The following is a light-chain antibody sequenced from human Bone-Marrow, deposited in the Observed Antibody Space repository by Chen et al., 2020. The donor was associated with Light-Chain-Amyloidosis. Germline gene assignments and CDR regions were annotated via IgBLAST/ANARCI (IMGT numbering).Light chain of an antibody. V-gene: IGLV2-8*01. J-gene: IGLJ2*01. CDR3: SSYGGSNNLL. Sequence: QSALTQPPSASGSPGQSVTLSCAGTSSDVGGYNYVSWYQQHPGKAPKLMIYEVTKRPSGVPDRFSGSKAGNTASLTVSGLQAEDEADYYCSSYGGSNNLLFGGGNKVTVL. CDR1: SSDVGGYNY. CDR2: EVT.